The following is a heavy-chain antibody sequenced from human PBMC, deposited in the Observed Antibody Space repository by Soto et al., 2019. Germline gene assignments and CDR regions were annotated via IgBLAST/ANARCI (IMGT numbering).Heavy chain of an antibody. CDR2: ISGNSGNT. CDR1: GYSFTSYG. J-gene: IGHJ4*02. Sequence: QVQLVQSGPAVKKPGASVKVSCKAPGYSFTSYGVSWVRQAPGQGLEWMGWISGNSGNTDYAQKFRGRVTMTPETSTSTAYMDLRSLRSDDTAVYYCVRDPQRNDYWGQGTLVTVSS. D-gene: IGHD6-25*01. CDR3: VRDPQRNDY. V-gene: IGHV1-18*04.